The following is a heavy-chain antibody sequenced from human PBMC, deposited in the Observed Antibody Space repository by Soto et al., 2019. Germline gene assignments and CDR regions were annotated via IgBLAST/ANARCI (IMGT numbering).Heavy chain of an antibody. J-gene: IGHJ6*02. D-gene: IGHD4-17*01. Sequence: GESLKISCKGSGYSFTSYWIGWVRQMPGKGLEWMGIIYPGDSDTRYSPSFQGQVTISADKSISTAYLQWSSLKASDTAMYYCAILTTIEPLYLGMDVWGQGTTVIVS. CDR3: AILTTIEPLYLGMDV. CDR1: GYSFTSYW. CDR2: IYPGDSDT. V-gene: IGHV5-51*01.